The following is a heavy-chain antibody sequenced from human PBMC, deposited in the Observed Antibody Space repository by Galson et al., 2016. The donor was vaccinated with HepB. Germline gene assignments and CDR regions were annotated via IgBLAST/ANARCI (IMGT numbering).Heavy chain of an antibody. CDR3: ARGMGVVLRVIADLFDY. J-gene: IGHJ4*02. D-gene: IGHD3-16*02. CDR1: GFTFSHYA. CDR2: IKQDGSEK. Sequence: SLRLSCAASGFTFSHYAMAWVRQAPGKGLEWVASIKQDGSEKYYVDSVKGRFTISRDNAKNSLYLQMNSLRAEDTAVYYCARGMGVVLRVIADLFDYWGQGTLVTVSS. V-gene: IGHV3-7*03.